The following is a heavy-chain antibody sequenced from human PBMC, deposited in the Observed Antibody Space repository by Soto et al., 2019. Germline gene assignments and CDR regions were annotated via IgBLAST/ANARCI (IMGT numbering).Heavy chain of an antibody. J-gene: IGHJ6*02. Sequence: SETLFLTCTVPGCPVYSSSYHCVWIRQPPGKGLELIGSIYYSGSTYYNPSLKSRVTISVDTSKNQFSLKLSSVTAADTAVYYCASVTRTCISTSCYRYYYGVDVWGQGTTVT. CDR3: ASVTRTCISTSCYRYYYGVDV. V-gene: IGHV4-39*07. CDR2: IYYSGST. CDR1: GCPVYSSSYH. D-gene: IGHD2-2*02.